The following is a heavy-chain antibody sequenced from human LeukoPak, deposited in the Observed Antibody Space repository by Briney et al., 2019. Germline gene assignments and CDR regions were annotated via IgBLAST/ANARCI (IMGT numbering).Heavy chain of an antibody. CDR3: ARGSTARYYYDSSGYYRGAFDY. CDR2: ISGYNGHT. J-gene: IGHJ4*02. D-gene: IGHD3-22*01. CDR1: GYTFTNYG. V-gene: IGHV1-18*01. Sequence: ASVKVSCKASGYTFTNYGISWVRQAPGQGREWMGWISGYNGHTNYAQKLQGRVTMTTDTSTSTAYMELRSLRSDDTAVYYCARGSTARYYYDSSGYYRGAFDYWGQGTLVTVSS.